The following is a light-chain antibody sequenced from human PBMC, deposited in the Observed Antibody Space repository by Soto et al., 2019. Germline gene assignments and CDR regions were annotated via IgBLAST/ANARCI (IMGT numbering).Light chain of an antibody. V-gene: IGKV3-11*01. CDR2: GAS. CDR1: QSVSSS. Sequence: EIVLTQSPATLSLSPGERATLSCRASQSVSSSLAWYQQKPGQAPRLLNYGASKRAPGIPVRFSASGSGTDFTLTISSLEPEDFAVYSCQHRTNWEYTFGQGTKLEIK. CDR3: QHRTNWEYT. J-gene: IGKJ2*01.